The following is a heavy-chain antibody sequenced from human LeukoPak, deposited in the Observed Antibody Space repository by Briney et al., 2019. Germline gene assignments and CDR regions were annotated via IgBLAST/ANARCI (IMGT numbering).Heavy chain of an antibody. D-gene: IGHD3-9*01. Sequence: GGSLRLSCAASGFTFSNAWMNWVRQAPGKGLEWVGRIKSKTDGGTTDYAAPVKGRFTISRDDSKNTLYLQMNSLKTEDTAVYYCARPTDDILTGYHDYYGMDVWGQGTTVTVSS. CDR3: ARPTDDILTGYHDYYGMDV. CDR1: GFTFSNAW. J-gene: IGHJ6*02. CDR2: IKSKTDGGTT. V-gene: IGHV3-15*07.